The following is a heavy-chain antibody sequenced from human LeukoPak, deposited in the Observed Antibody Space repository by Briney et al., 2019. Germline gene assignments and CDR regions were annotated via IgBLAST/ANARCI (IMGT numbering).Heavy chain of an antibody. V-gene: IGHV4-59*08. CDR3: AGTSTWLSFGY. CDR1: GGSISSYN. J-gene: IGHJ4*02. D-gene: IGHD1-1*01. Sequence: SETLSLTCTVSGGSISSYNWSWIRQPPGKGLEWIGYINHSGTTNYNPYLKSRVTISVDTSKNQFSLKMSSVTAADTAVYFCAGTSTWLSFGYWGQGTLVTVSS. CDR2: INHSGTT.